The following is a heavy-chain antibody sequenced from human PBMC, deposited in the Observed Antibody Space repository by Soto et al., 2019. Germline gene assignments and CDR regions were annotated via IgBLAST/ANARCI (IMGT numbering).Heavy chain of an antibody. D-gene: IGHD1-1*01. V-gene: IGHV3-23*01. CDR3: AIRGLSNNDY. Sequence: DVQLLESGGGLVQPGGSLRLSCVASGFSCSANAMPWVRQAPGKGLEWVASILHIGDSAYYADSVKGRFTISRDNSKRTLYLQMNSLSAEDTAVYYCAIRGLSNNDYWGQGTLVTVSS. J-gene: IGHJ4*02. CDR1: GFSCSANA. CDR2: ILHIGDSA.